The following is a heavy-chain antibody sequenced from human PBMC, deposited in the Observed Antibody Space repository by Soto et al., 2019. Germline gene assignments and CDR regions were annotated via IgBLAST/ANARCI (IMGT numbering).Heavy chain of an antibody. CDR1: GFAFNTYT. Sequence: GGSLRLSCAASGFAFNTYTMNWVRQAPGKGLEWVSSISSSGGYINSADSLKGRFTISRDNAKNSLYLQMNSLRAEDTAVYFCARDRRSSAYTIDYWGQGTLVTVSS. V-gene: IGHV3-21*01. J-gene: IGHJ4*02. CDR3: ARDRRSSAYTIDY. CDR2: ISSSGGYI. D-gene: IGHD2-2*02.